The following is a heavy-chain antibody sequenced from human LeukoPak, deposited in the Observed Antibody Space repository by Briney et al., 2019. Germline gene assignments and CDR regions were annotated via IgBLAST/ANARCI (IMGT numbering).Heavy chain of an antibody. V-gene: IGHV4-59*08. CDR2: IYYSGST. CDR1: GGSISSYY. Sequence: SETLSLTCTVSGGSISSYYWSWIRQPPGKGLEWIGYIYYSGSTNYNPSLKSRVTISVDTSKNQFSLKLSSVTAADTAVNYCTRHEEYSYGYVYWGQGTLVTVSS. CDR3: TRHEEYSYGYVY. J-gene: IGHJ4*02. D-gene: IGHD5-18*01.